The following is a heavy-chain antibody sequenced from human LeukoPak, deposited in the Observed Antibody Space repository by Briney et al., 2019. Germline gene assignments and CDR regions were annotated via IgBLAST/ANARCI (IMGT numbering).Heavy chain of an antibody. Sequence: TGGSLRLSCAASGFTVSSNYMSWVRQAPGKGLEWISYISSSSRTIYYADSVKGRFTISRDNAKNSLYLQMNSLRAEDTAVYYCARDLHFRVYDSSIYYPYWGQGTLVTVSS. CDR3: ARDLHFRVYDSSIYYPY. CDR2: ISSSSRTI. J-gene: IGHJ4*02. D-gene: IGHD3-22*01. CDR1: GFTVSSNY. V-gene: IGHV3-48*01.